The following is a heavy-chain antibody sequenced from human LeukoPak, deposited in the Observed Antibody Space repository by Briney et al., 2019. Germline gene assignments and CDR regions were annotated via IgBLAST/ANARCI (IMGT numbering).Heavy chain of an antibody. D-gene: IGHD1-26*01. V-gene: IGHV1-2*02. CDR3: AREIVGATSQDY. CDR2: INPNSGGT. Sequence: GASVKVSCKASGYTFTGYYMHWVRQAPGQGLEWMGWINPNSGGTNYAQKFQGRVTMTRDTSISTAYMELSRLRSDDTAVNYCAREIVGATSQDYWGQGTLVTVSS. CDR1: GYTFTGYY. J-gene: IGHJ4*02.